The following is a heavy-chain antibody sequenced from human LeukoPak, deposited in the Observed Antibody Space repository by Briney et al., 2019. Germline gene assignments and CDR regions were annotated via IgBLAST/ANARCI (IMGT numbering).Heavy chain of an antibody. Sequence: GGSLRLSCAASGFTFSSYWMHWVRQAPGKGLVWVSRINSDGSSTSYADSVKGRFTISRDNAKNSLYLQLNSLRAEDTAVFYCARDSNYDFWSGYYPPFDYWGQGTLVTVSS. V-gene: IGHV3-74*01. CDR2: INSDGSST. D-gene: IGHD3-3*01. CDR1: GFTFSSYW. CDR3: ARDSNYDFWSGYYPPFDY. J-gene: IGHJ4*02.